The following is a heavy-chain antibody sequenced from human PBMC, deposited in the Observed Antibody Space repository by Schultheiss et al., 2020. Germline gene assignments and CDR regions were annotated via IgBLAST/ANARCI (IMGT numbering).Heavy chain of an antibody. CDR1: GDSVSSGSYY. CDR3: ANYCSGGSCSH. D-gene: IGHD2-15*01. Sequence: SETLSLTCNVSGDSVSSGSYYWSWIRKPPGKGLEWIGYIYHSGSTRYNPSLNSRVTISVDTSKNQISLKLTSVTAADTAIYYCANYCSGGSCSHWGQGTLVTVSS. CDR2: IYHSGST. J-gene: IGHJ4*02. V-gene: IGHV4-61*01.